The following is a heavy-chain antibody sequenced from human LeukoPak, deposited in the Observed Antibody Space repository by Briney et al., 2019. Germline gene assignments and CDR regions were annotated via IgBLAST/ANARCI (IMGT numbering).Heavy chain of an antibody. J-gene: IGHJ3*02. CDR2: INHSGST. CDR3: ARHVDGYNYRDAFDI. D-gene: IGHD5-24*01. Sequence: PSETLSLTCAVYGGSFSGYYWSWIRQPPGKGLEWIGEINHSGSTNYNPSLKSRVTISVDTSKNQFSLKLSSVTAADTAVYYCARHVDGYNYRDAFDIWGQGTMVTVSS. CDR1: GGSFSGYY. V-gene: IGHV4-34*01.